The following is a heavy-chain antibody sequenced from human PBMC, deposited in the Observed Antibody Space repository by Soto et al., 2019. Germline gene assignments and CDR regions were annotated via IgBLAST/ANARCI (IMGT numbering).Heavy chain of an antibody. CDR2: ISGSGGST. Sequence: GGSLRLSCAASGFTFSSYAMSWVRQAPGKGLEWVSAISGSGGSTYYADSVKGRFTISRDNSKNTLYLQMNSLRAEDTAVYYCAKDLGHGDDDTRAFTYWGQGTLVTVSS. CDR3: AKDLGHGDDDTRAFTY. D-gene: IGHD4-17*01. J-gene: IGHJ4*02. V-gene: IGHV3-23*01. CDR1: GFTFSSYA.